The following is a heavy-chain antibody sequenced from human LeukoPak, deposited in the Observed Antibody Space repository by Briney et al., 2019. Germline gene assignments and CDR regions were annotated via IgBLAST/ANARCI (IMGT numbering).Heavy chain of an antibody. D-gene: IGHD3-22*01. CDR3: ARDRRVVVTNYYYYYMDV. V-gene: IGHV3-48*04. CDR2: ISSSGSTI. J-gene: IGHJ6*03. CDR1: GFTFSSYS. Sequence: GGSLRLSCAASGFTFSSYSMNWVRQAPGKGLEWVSYISSSGSTIYYADSVKGRFTISRDNAKNSLYLQMNSLRAEDTAVYYCARDRRVVVTNYYYYYMDVWGKGTTVTISS.